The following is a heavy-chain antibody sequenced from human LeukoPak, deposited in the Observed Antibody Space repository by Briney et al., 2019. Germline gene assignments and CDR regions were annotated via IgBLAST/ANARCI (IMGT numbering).Heavy chain of an antibody. J-gene: IGHJ3*02. CDR2: ISADNGNT. V-gene: IGHV1-18*01. CDR1: GYTLSSYG. CDR3: ARESLWFGELFRDACDI. D-gene: IGHD3-10*01. Sequence: ASVKVSCKASGYTLSSYGISWVRQAPGQGLEWMGWISADNGNTNYVQKFQGRVTMTTDTSTSTAYMELRSLRSDDTAVYYCARESLWFGELFRDACDIWGQGTIVTVSS.